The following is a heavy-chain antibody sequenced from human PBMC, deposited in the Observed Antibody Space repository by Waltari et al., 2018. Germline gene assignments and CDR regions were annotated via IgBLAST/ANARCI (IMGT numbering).Heavy chain of an antibody. V-gene: IGHV4-38-2*02. CDR2: IYHSGST. CDR1: GYSISSGYY. Sequence: QVQLQESGPGLVKPSETLSLTCAVSGYSISSGYYWGWIRQPPGKGLEWIGSIYHSGSTYYNPSLKSRVTISVDTSKNQFSLKLSSVTAADTAVYYCAREIGTTVTVYYYYGMDVWGQGTTVIVSS. D-gene: IGHD4-17*01. CDR3: AREIGTTVTVYYYYGMDV. J-gene: IGHJ6*02.